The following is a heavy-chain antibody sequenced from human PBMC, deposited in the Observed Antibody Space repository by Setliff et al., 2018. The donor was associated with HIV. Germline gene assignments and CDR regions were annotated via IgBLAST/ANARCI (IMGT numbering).Heavy chain of an antibody. V-gene: IGHV4-39*07. D-gene: IGHD6-19*01. J-gene: IGHJ6*02. CDR1: GGSISSFSYY. CDR3: ARDAPLAVAGTDYYYGMDV. CDR2: VYHSGGT. Sequence: SETLSLTCTVSGGSISSFSYYWAWIRQSPGKGLEWIGNVYHSGGTDYNPSLKSRVTISVDTSKNQFSLKLSSVTAADTAVYYCARDAPLAVAGTDYYYGMDVWGQGTTVTVSS.